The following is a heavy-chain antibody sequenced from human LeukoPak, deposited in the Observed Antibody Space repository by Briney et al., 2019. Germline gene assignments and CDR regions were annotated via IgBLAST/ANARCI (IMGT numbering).Heavy chain of an antibody. CDR3: ARWDCSSTSCRLFDY. Sequence: PGGSLRLSCAASGFTFSSYSMNWVRQAPGKGLEWVSYISSSSSTIYYADSVKGRFTISRDNAKNSLYLQMNSLRAEDTAVYYCARWDCSSTSCRLFDYWGQGPWSPSPQ. D-gene: IGHD2-2*01. CDR1: GFTFSSYS. CDR2: ISSSSSTI. V-gene: IGHV3-48*01. J-gene: IGHJ4*02.